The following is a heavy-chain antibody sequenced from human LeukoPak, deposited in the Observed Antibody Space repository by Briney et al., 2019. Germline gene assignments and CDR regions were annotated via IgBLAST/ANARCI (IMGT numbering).Heavy chain of an antibody. V-gene: IGHV1-18*01. CDR1: GYTFTSYG. D-gene: IGHD3-3*01. J-gene: IGHJ6*02. CDR2: ISAYNGNT. CDR3: ARDSYDFWSGYYTAYYGMDV. Sequence: ASVKVSCKASGYTFTSYGISWVRQAPGQGLEWMGWISAYNGNTNYAQKLQGRVTMTTDTSTSTAYMELRSLRSDDTAVYYCARDSYDFWSGYYTAYYGMDVWGQGTTVTVS.